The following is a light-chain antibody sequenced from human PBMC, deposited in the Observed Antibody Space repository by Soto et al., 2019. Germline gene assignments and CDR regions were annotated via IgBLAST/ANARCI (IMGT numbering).Light chain of an antibody. CDR1: QGVDSS. CDR3: QQLHDYPIA. V-gene: IGKV1-9*01. J-gene: IGKJ5*01. CDR2: AAS. Sequence: ILLTQSPSSLSASVGDRVTITCRASQGVDSSLAWYQQKPGKAPKLLIYAASNLQSGVPSRFSGSGSGTDFTLTISSLQPEDFATYYCQQLHDYPIAFGQGTRLENK.